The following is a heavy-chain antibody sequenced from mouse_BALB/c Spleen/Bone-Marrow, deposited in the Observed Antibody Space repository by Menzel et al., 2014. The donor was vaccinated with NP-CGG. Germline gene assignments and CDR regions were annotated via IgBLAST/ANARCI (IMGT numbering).Heavy chain of an antibody. CDR1: GFNIKDTY. Sequence: VQLQQSGAELVKPGASVKLSCTASGFNIKDTYMHWVKQRPEQGLEWIGRIDPANGNTKYDPKFQGKATITADTSSNTAYMQLSSLTSEDSAVFYCARHGSSGFDYWGQGTALTVSS. V-gene: IGHV14-3*02. J-gene: IGHJ2*01. CDR3: ARHGSSGFDY. CDR2: IDPANGNT. D-gene: IGHD1-1*01.